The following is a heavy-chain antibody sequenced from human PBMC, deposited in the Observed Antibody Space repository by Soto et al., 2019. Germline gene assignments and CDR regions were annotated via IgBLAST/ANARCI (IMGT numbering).Heavy chain of an antibody. CDR1: GCAISNYY. Sequence: SETLSPTFTLSGCAISNYYWSWIRQPPGKGQEWIGYIQYNGSTNFIPSLKSRFTISVDTSKNQFSLKLSSVTAADTAVYYCARVWGGAFDIWGQGTMVT. D-gene: IGHD3-10*01. CDR2: IQYNGST. CDR3: ARVWGGAFDI. V-gene: IGHV4-59*01. J-gene: IGHJ3*02.